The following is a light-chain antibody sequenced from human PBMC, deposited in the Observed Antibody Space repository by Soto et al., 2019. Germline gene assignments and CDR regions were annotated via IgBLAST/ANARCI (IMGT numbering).Light chain of an antibody. CDR3: CSYAGSYTLV. J-gene: IGLJ2*01. Sequence: QSVLTQPASVSGSPGQSITISCTGTSSDVGGYNYASWYQQHPGKAPKLMIYDVSKRPSGVPDRFSGSKSGNTASLTISGLQAEDEADYYCCSYAGSYTLVFGGGTKLTVL. V-gene: IGLV2-11*01. CDR1: SSDVGGYNY. CDR2: DVS.